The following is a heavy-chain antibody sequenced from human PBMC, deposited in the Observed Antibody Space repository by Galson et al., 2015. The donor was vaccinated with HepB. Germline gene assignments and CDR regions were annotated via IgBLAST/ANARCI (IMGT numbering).Heavy chain of an antibody. V-gene: IGHV3-7*03. CDR2: IKQDGSEK. D-gene: IGHD5-18*01. CDR3: AREDGALGYSYEWDYYYYGMDV. Sequence: SLRLSCAASGLTFSNYWMTWVRQAPGKGLEWVANIKQDGSEKYYVDSVKGRFTISRDNAKNSLYLQMNSLRAEDTAIYYCAREDGALGYSYEWDYYYYGMDVWGQETTVTVSS. CDR1: GLTFSNYW. J-gene: IGHJ6*02.